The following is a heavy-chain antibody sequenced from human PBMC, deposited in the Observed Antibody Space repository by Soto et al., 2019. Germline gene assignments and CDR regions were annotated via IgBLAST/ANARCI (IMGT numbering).Heavy chain of an antibody. Sequence: GESLKISCKGSGYNFATYWIAWVRQLPGKGPEWMGIIYPGDSDTSYSPPFQGQVTISVDKSISTAYLQWNSLKASDTAVYYCARRGYSYGLDVWGQGTKVTVSS. D-gene: IGHD5-18*01. CDR1: GYNFATYW. V-gene: IGHV5-51*01. J-gene: IGHJ6*02. CDR2: IYPGDSDT. CDR3: ARRGYSYGLDV.